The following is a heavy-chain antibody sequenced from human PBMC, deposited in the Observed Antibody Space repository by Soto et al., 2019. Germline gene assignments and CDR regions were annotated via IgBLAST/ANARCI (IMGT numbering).Heavy chain of an antibody. CDR1: GLTFSRYA. Sequence: EEQLLESGGGLIQPGGSLRLSCAASGLTFSRYAMSWVRQAPGKGLEWVSIINHSSDITYYGDSVKGRFTISRDNSKNTPNLLMISMSGEGTAVNDCANCLRHSGFTTYDLDYRGQGTLVTVSS. CDR3: ANCLRHSGFTTYDLDY. CDR2: INHSSDIT. J-gene: IGHJ4*02. V-gene: IGHV3-23*01. D-gene: IGHD6-25*01.